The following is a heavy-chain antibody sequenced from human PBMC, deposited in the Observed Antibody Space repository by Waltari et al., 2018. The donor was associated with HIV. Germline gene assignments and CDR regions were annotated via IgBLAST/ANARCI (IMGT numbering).Heavy chain of an antibody. Sequence: QVQLQQWGAGLVKPAETLSLNCAVYGGTFNNFFWSFVRQSPGKGLVWIGEINHSGKTDYNPSLKGRVSLSIDPSNKQFYLELTSVTVADTAIYYCARRRWRTTMVFVVKGGVFDIWGQGTEVTVSS. CDR2: INHSGKT. CDR1: GGTFNNFF. D-gene: IGHD2-21*01. CDR3: ARRRWRTTMVFVVKGGVFDI. J-gene: IGHJ3*02. V-gene: IGHV4-34*02.